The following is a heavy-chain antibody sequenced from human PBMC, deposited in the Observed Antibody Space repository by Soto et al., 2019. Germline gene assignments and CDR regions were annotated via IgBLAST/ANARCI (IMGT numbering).Heavy chain of an antibody. CDR1: GGSFSGYY. J-gene: IGHJ6*03. Sequence: ETLSLTCAVYGGSFSGYYWSWIRQPPGKGLEWIGEINHSGSTNYNPSLKSRVTISVDTSKNQFSLKLSSVTAADTAVYYCAREIDYYYYYMDVWGKGTTVTVSS. CDR2: INHSGST. V-gene: IGHV4-34*01. CDR3: AREIDYYYYYMDV.